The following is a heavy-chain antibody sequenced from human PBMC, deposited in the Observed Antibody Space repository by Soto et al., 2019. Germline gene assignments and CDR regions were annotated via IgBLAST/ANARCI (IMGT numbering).Heavy chain of an antibody. Sequence: GGSLRLSCAASGFTFSSYGMHWVRQAPGKGLEWVAVIWYDGSNKYYADSVKGRFTISRDNSKNTLYLQMNSLRAEDTAVYYCAIDWLSMRVVVSGMDVWGQGTTVTVSS. CDR3: AIDWLSMRVVVSGMDV. CDR1: GFTFSSYG. J-gene: IGHJ6*02. D-gene: IGHD3-22*01. CDR2: IWYDGSNK. V-gene: IGHV3-33*01.